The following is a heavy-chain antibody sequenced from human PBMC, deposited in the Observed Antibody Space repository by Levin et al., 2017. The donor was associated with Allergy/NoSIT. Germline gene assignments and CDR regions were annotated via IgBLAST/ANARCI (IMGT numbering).Heavy chain of an antibody. J-gene: IGHJ5*02. D-gene: IGHD3-10*01. V-gene: IGHV3-48*01. Sequence: GGSLRLSCAASGFTFSSYSMNWVRQAPGKGLEWVSYISSSSSTIYYADSVKGRFTISRDNAKNSLYLQMNSLRAEDAAVYYCARVRVSYYGSGRRTNWFDPWGQGTLVTVSS. CDR3: ARVRVSYYGSGRRTNWFDP. CDR1: GFTFSSYS. CDR2: ISSSSSTI.